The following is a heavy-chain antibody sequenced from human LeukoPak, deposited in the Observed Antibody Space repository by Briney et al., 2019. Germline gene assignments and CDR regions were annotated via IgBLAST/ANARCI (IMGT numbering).Heavy chain of an antibody. V-gene: IGHV3-23*01. J-gene: IGHJ5*02. D-gene: IGHD5-12*01. CDR3: AKSSTVATLLINA. Sequence: GGSLRLSCAASGFTFSSYAMSWVRQAPGKGLEWVSAISGSGGSTYYADSVKGRFTISRDNSKSALYLQMSSLRAEDTALYYCAKSSTVATLLINAWGQGTPVSVSS. CDR1: GFTFSSYA. CDR2: ISGSGGST.